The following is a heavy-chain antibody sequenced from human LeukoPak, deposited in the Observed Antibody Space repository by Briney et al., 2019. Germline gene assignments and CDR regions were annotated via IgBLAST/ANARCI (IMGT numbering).Heavy chain of an antibody. J-gene: IGHJ4*02. Sequence: ASVKVSCKASGYTFTGYYMHWVRQAPGQGLEWMGWINPNSGGTNYAQKFQGRVTMTRGTSISTAYMELSSLRSEDTAVYYCARGRITFGGVIVIQYFDYWGQGTLVTVSS. D-gene: IGHD3-16*02. CDR3: ARGRITFGGVIVIQYFDY. CDR1: GYTFTGYY. CDR2: INPNSGGT. V-gene: IGHV1-2*02.